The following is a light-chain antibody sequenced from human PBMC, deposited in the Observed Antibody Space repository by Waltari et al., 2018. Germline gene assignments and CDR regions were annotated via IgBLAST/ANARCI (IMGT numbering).Light chain of an antibody. CDR2: YTT. V-gene: IGLV7-46*01. Sequence: WFQQNQGQAPRTRIYYTTNTPSWTPSLFSGSLLGGKAALNLSGSQPEDEAEYYCWLWCSGARWVFGGGTKLSVL. CDR3: WLWCSGARWV. J-gene: IGLJ3*02.